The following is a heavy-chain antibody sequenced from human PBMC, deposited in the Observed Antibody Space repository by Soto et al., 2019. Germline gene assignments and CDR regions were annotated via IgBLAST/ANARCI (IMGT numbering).Heavy chain of an antibody. V-gene: IGHV5-51*01. J-gene: IGHJ4*02. CDR3: ALLDGFCSGVNCYPDX. D-gene: IGHD2-15*01. CDR1: GYSFISYW. Sequence: GEALKISWKSSGYSFISYWIGWVRQMPGKGVELMGIIYPGDSETRYRPPFQGKVTISAYKSINTAYLHWSSLKASDTAMYYCALLDGFCSGVNCYPDXWGQGTLVTVSX. CDR2: IYPGDSET.